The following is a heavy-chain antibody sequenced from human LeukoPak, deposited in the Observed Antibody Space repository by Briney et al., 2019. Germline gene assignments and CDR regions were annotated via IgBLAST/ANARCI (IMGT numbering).Heavy chain of an antibody. D-gene: IGHD1-26*01. V-gene: IGHV3-72*01. CDR3: AREWDSGSYYLGYFDY. J-gene: IGHJ4*02. CDR1: GFTFSDHY. CDR2: NRNKANSYTT. Sequence: PGGSLRLSCAASGFTFSDHYMDWVRQAPGKGLEWVGRNRNKANSYTTEYAASVKGRFTISRDDSKNSLYLQMNSLKCEDTAVYYCAREWDSGSYYLGYFDYWGQGTLVTVSS.